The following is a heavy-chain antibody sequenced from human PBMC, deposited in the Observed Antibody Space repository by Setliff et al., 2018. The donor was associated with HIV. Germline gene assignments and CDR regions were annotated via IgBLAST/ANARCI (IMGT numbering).Heavy chain of an antibody. V-gene: IGHV4-59*12. D-gene: IGHD5-18*01. J-gene: IGHJ4*02. CDR1: GGSISSYY. CDR3: ARERSRGYTDPPRFDY. Sequence: SETLSLTCTVSGGSISSYYWNWIRQPPGKGLEWIGYIYYSGSTNYNPSLKSRVTISVDTSKNQFSLRLTSVTAADTAVYYCARERSRGYTDPPRFDYWGQGTLVTVSS. CDR2: IYYSGST.